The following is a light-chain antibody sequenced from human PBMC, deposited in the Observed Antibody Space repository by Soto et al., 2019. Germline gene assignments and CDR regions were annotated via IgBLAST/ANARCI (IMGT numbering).Light chain of an antibody. CDR2: GAS. V-gene: IGKV3-15*01. CDR1: QSVSSN. CDR3: QQYNNWPPGT. Sequence: EIVMTQSPATLSVSPGERATLSCRASQSVSSNLAWYQQKPGQAPRLLIYGASTRATGIPARFSGSGSGTEFTLTLSSRQSEDFAVYYCQQYNNWPPGTFGQGTKVEIK. J-gene: IGKJ1*01.